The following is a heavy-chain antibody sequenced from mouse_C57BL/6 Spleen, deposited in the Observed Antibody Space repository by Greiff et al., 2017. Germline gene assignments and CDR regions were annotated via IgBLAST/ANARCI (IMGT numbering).Heavy chain of an antibody. CDR1: GYAFSSSW. CDR2: IYPGDGDT. CDR3: ARDYYGSSYAMDY. Sequence: VHLVESGPELVKPGASVKISCKASGYAFSSSWMNWVKQRPGKGLEWIGRIYPGDGDTNYNGKFKGKATLTADKSSSTAYMQLSSLTSEDSAVYFCARDYYGSSYAMDYWGQGTSVTVSS. V-gene: IGHV1-82*01. D-gene: IGHD1-1*01. J-gene: IGHJ4*01.